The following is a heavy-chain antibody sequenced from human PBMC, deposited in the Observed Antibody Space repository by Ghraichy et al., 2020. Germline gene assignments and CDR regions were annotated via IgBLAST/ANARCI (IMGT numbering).Heavy chain of an antibody. D-gene: IGHD6-19*01. J-gene: IGHJ4*02. Sequence: SETRSLTCTVSGGSISNYYWSWIRQPPGKGLEWIGYIYYSGSTDYNPSLKSRVTISVDTSKNQFSLKLSSVTAADTAVYYCARPSYNSGWYFDYWGQGTLVTVSS. CDR3: ARPSYNSGWYFDY. V-gene: IGHV4-59*01. CDR2: IYYSGST. CDR1: GGSISNYY.